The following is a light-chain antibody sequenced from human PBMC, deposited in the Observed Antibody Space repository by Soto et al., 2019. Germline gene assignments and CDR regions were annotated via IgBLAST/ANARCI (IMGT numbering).Light chain of an antibody. Sequence: DIQMTQSPSSLSASVGDTVTITCRASQDISNFLAWFQQKPGQAPKPLISAASSLQSGVPSKFSGSGSGTEFHLTVRRLQPEDCATYYCQQYHIYPVTFGGGTQVEIK. V-gene: IGKV1-16*02. CDR3: QQYHIYPVT. CDR1: QDISNF. CDR2: AAS. J-gene: IGKJ4*01.